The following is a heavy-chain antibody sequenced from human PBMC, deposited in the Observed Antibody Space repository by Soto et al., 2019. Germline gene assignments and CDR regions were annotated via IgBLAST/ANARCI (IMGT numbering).Heavy chain of an antibody. CDR1: GFTFSSYG. D-gene: IGHD5-12*01. Sequence: QVRLVESGGGVVQPGRSLRLSCAASGFTFSSYGMHWVRQAPGKGLEWVAVIWYDGSNKYYADSVKGRFTISRDNSKNTLYLQMNSLRAEDTAVYYCARDLIGGYSGYDLWDYWGQGTLVTVSS. CDR3: ARDLIGGYSGYDLWDY. V-gene: IGHV3-33*01. J-gene: IGHJ4*02. CDR2: IWYDGSNK.